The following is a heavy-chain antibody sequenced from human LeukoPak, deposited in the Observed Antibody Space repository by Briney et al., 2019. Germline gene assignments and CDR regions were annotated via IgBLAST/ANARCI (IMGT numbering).Heavy chain of an antibody. D-gene: IGHD3-16*02. CDR2: ICSSSSYI. CDR3: ASFASNLIGLDY. J-gene: IGHJ4*02. CDR1: GFTFSSYS. V-gene: IGHV3-21*01. Sequence: GGSLRLSCAASGFTFSSYSMNWVRQAPGKGLEWVSSICSSSSYIYYADSVKGRFTISRDNAKNSLYLQMNSLRPEDTAVYYCASFASNLIGLDYWGQGTLVTVSS.